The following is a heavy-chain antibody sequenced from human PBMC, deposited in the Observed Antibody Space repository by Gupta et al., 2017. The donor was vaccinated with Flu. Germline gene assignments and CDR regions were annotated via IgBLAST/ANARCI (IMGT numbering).Heavy chain of an antibody. D-gene: IGHD6-19*01. J-gene: IGHJ4*02. CDR2: IIPILGIA. CDR1: GGTFSSYT. CDR3: ARDENSSGWTRSSSPH. Sequence: QVQLVQSGAEVKKPGSSVKVSCKASGGTFSSYTISWVRQAPGQGLEWMGRIIPILGIANYAQKFQGRVTITADKSTSTAYMELSSLRSEDTAVYYCARDENSSGWTRSSSPHWGQGTLVTVSS. V-gene: IGHV1-69*08.